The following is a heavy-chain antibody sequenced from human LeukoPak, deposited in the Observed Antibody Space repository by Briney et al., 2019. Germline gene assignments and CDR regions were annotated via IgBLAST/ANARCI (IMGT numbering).Heavy chain of an antibody. Sequence: PSETLSLTCAVSGYSISSGYYWGWIRQPPGKGLEWIGSIYHSGSTYYNPSLKSRVTISVDTSKNQFSLKLSSVTAAGTAVYYCARGITIFGVVIIYFDYWGQGTLVTVSS. CDR3: ARGITIFGVVIIYFDY. CDR2: IYHSGST. D-gene: IGHD3-3*01. CDR1: GYSISSGYY. V-gene: IGHV4-38-2*01. J-gene: IGHJ4*02.